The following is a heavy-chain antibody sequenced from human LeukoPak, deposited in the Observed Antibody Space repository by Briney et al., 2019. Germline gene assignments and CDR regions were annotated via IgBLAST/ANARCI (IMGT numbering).Heavy chain of an antibody. CDR2: ISSSSSYI. D-gene: IGHD2-2*01. CDR3: ASFPLGYCSSTSCSNFDY. Sequence: GGSLRLSCAASGFTFSSYSMNWVRQAPGKGLEWVSSISSSSSYIYYADSVKGRFTISRDNAKNSLYLQMNSLRAEDTAVYYCASFPLGYCSSTSCSNFDYWGQGTLVTVSS. CDR1: GFTFSSYS. J-gene: IGHJ4*02. V-gene: IGHV3-21*01.